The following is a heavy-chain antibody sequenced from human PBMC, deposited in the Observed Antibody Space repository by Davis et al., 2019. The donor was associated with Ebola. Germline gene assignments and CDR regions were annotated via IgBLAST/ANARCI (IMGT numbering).Heavy chain of an antibody. V-gene: IGHV4-31*03. CDR3: ARSFIIPYFDY. CDR1: GDSISSGGYY. D-gene: IGHD3-10*01. CDR2: IYYSGST. Sequence: MPSETLSLTCTVSGDSISSGGYYWSWIRQHPGKGLEWIGYIYYSGSTYYNPSLKSRVTISVDTSKNQFSLKLSSVTAADTAVYYCARSFIIPYFDYWGQGTLVTVSS. J-gene: IGHJ4*02.